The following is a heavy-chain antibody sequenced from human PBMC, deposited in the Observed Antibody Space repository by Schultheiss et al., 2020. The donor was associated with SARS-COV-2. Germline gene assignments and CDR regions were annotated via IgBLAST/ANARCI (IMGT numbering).Heavy chain of an antibody. CDR2: ISYDGSNK. V-gene: IGHV3-30*18. CDR3: AKGEFSITGTYGMDV. CDR1: GFTISDFG. Sequence: GESLKISCAVSGFTISDFGMHWVRQAPGKGLEWVAVISYDGSNKYYADSVKGRFTISRDNSKNTLYLQMNSLRAEDTAVYYCAKGEFSITGTYGMDVWGQGTTVTVSS. J-gene: IGHJ6*02. D-gene: IGHD1-20*01.